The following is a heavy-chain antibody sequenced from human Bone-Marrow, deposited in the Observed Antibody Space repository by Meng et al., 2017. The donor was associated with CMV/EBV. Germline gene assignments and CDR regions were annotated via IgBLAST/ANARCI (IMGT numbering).Heavy chain of an antibody. V-gene: IGHV3-23*01. CDR3: ARDLTMVRGALGY. CDR2: ISGSGGST. CDR1: GFTFSSYA. Sequence: ESLKISCAASGFTFSSYAMSWVRQAPGKGLEWVSAISGSGGSTYYADSVKGRFTISRDNSKNTLYLQMNSLRAEDTAVYYCARDLTMVRGALGYWGQGTLVTVSS. D-gene: IGHD3-10*01. J-gene: IGHJ4*02.